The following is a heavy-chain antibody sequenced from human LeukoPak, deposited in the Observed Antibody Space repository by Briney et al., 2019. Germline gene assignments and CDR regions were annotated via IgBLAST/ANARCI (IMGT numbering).Heavy chain of an antibody. D-gene: IGHD6-19*01. V-gene: IGHV3-7*01. CDR1: RFTFSSYW. J-gene: IGHJ6*03. CDR3: AREGSDWNYYYYMDV. Sequence: GGSLRLSCAASRFTFSSYWMSWVRQAPGKGLEGVAKIKQDGSEKYYVDSVKGRFTISRDNAKNSLYLQMNSLRAEDTAVYYCAREGSDWNYYYYMDVWGKGTTVTISS. CDR2: IKQDGSEK.